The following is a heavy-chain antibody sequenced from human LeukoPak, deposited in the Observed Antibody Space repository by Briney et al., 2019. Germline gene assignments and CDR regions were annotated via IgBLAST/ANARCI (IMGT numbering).Heavy chain of an antibody. J-gene: IGHJ4*02. Sequence: PGGSLRLSCAASGFTFSSYGMHWVRQAPGKGLEWVAFIRYDGSNKYYADSVKGRFTISRDNSKNTLYLQMNSLRAEDTAVYYCAKDGAIQLWFSFDYWGQGTLVTVSS. D-gene: IGHD5-18*01. CDR3: AKDGAIQLWFSFDY. CDR2: IRYDGSNK. CDR1: GFTFSSYG. V-gene: IGHV3-30*02.